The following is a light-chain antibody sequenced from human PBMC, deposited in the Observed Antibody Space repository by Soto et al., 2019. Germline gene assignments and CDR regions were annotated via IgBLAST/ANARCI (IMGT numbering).Light chain of an antibody. Sequence: EIVLTQSPGILSLSPGERVTLSCRASQSVSSSYLAWYQQKPGQAPRLLIYGASNRATGISDRFSGRGSGTDFTLTISSLEPEDCAVYYCQQYGSSHPLTFGGGTKVEIK. V-gene: IGKV3-20*01. CDR2: GAS. CDR1: QSVSSSY. CDR3: QQYGSSHPLT. J-gene: IGKJ4*01.